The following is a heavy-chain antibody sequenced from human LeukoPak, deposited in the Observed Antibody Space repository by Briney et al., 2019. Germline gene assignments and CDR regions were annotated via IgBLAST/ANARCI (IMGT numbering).Heavy chain of an antibody. Sequence: GASVKVSCKASGYTFTSYYMHWVRLAPGQGLEWMGIINPSGGSTSYAQKFQGRVTMTRDMSTSTVYMELSSLRSEDTAVYYCARDYYDILTGYSSQGNYYYYYYMDVWGKGTTVTISS. J-gene: IGHJ6*03. D-gene: IGHD3-9*01. CDR2: INPSGGST. CDR3: ARDYYDILTGYSSQGNYYYYYYMDV. V-gene: IGHV1-46*01. CDR1: GYTFTSYY.